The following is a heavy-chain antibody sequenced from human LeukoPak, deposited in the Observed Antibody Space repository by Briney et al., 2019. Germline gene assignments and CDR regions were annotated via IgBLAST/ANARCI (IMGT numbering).Heavy chain of an antibody. CDR1: GFTFSSFE. CDR2: ISSGGSTI. D-gene: IGHD2-15*01. Sequence: GGSLRLSCAASGFTFSSFEMKWVRQAPGKGLEWVSYISSGGSTIYYADSVKARFTISRDNSKNTLYLQMNSLRAEDTAVYYCARDVPYWDWGQGTLVTVSS. V-gene: IGHV3-48*03. CDR3: ARDVPYWD. J-gene: IGHJ4*02.